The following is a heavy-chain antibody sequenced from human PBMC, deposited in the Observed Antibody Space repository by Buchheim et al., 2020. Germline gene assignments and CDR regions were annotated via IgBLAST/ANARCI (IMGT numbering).Heavy chain of an antibody. Sequence: QVQLQESGPGLVKPSETLSLTCTVSGGSISSYYWSWIRQPPGKGLEWIGYIYYSGSTNYNPSLKSRVTISVDTSKNQFSLKLSSVTAADTAVYYCASGRGVLRFLEWPQYFQHWGQGTL. V-gene: IGHV4-59*08. J-gene: IGHJ1*01. D-gene: IGHD3-3*01. CDR2: IYYSGST. CDR3: ASGRGVLRFLEWPQYFQH. CDR1: GGSISSYY.